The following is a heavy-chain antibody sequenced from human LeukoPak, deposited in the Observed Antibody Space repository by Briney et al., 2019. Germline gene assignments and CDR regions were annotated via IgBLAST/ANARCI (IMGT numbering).Heavy chain of an antibody. Sequence: PGGSLRLSCAASGFTVSSNYMSWVRQAPGKGLEWVSVIYSGGSTYYADSVKGRFTISRDNSKNTLYLQMNSLRAEDTAVYYCAKGWGIAAVYFDYWGQGTLVTVSS. CDR1: GFTVSSNY. CDR3: AKGWGIAAVYFDY. J-gene: IGHJ4*02. V-gene: IGHV3-53*01. CDR2: IYSGGST. D-gene: IGHD6-13*01.